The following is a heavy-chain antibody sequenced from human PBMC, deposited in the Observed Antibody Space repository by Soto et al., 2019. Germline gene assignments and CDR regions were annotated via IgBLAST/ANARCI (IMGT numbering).Heavy chain of an antibody. CDR2: ISYDGSNK. J-gene: IGHJ6*02. D-gene: IGHD1-1*01. V-gene: IGHV3-30-3*01. CDR3: AREATHPGIWYSYCGMDV. Sequence: QVQLVESGGGVVQPGRSLRLSCAASGFTFSSYAMHWVRQAPGKGLEWVAVISYDGSNKYYADSVKGRFTISKDNSKNTLELQRDSLRAEDTAVYYCAREATHPGIWYSYCGMDVWGQGSTVTVSS. CDR1: GFTFSSYA.